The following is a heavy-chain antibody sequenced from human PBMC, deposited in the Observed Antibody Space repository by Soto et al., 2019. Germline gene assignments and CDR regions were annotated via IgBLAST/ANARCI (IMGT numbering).Heavy chain of an antibody. CDR3: ASFGGFITGTQAMVYYYGMDV. D-gene: IGHD1-20*01. J-gene: IGHJ6*02. V-gene: IGHV1-69*13. CDR1: GGTFSSYA. CDR2: IIPIFSTA. Sequence: SVKVSCKASGGTFSSYAIGWVRQAPGQGLEWMGGIIPIFSTANYAQKFQGRVTITADESTSTAYMELSSLRSEDTAVYYCASFGGFITGTQAMVYYYGMDVWGQGTTVTVSS.